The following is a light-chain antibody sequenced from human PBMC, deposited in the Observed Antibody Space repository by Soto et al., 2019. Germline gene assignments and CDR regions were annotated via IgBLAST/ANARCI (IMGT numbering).Light chain of an antibody. CDR3: SSYAGLSNYV. CDR1: SSDVGSYNL. V-gene: IGLV2-23*01. J-gene: IGLJ1*01. CDR2: EDS. Sequence: QSALTQPASVSGSPGQSITIPCTGTSSDVGSYNLVSWYQQHPGKAPKLIMYEDSNRPSGVSNRFSGSNSANTASLTISGLQTEDEADYYCSSYAGLSNYVFGSGTKLTV.